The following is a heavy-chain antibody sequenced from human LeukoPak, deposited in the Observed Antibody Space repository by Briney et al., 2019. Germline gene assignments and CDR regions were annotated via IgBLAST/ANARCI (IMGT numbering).Heavy chain of an antibody. CDR1: GYTFTGYY. CDR3: AREGAYYDSSGYQNAFDI. J-gene: IGHJ3*02. D-gene: IGHD3-22*01. CDR2: INPNSGGT. V-gene: IGHV1-2*02. Sequence: ASVKVSFKASGYTFTGYYMHWVRQPPGQGLEWMRWINPNSGGTNYAQKFQGRVTMTRDTSISTAYMELSRLRSDDTAVYYCAREGAYYDSSGYQNAFDIWGQGTMVTVSS.